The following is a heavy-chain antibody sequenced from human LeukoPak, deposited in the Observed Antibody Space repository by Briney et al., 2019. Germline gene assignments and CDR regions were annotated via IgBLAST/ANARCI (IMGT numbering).Heavy chain of an antibody. CDR3: AKDQFFGSSWPGDFDY. V-gene: IGHV3-23*01. D-gene: IGHD6-13*01. J-gene: IGHJ4*02. CDR1: GFTFDDYG. Sequence: GGSLRLSCAASGFTFDDYGMSWVRQAPGKGLEWVSAISGSGGSTYYADSVKGRFTISRDNSKNTLYLQMNSLRAEDTAVYYCAKDQFFGSSWPGDFDYWGQGTLVTVSS. CDR2: ISGSGGST.